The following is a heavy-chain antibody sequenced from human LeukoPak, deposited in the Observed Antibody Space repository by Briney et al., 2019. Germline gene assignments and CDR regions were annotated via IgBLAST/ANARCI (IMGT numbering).Heavy chain of an antibody. CDR2: IHYSGSN. CDR1: GGSVTSYY. V-gene: IGHV4-59*08. Sequence: SETLSLTCSVSGGSVTSYYWSWIRQPPGKGLEWIGHIHYSGSNNYNPSLKSRVTMFVDKSKNQISLRLSSVTAADTAVYYCARHGTVSSGSYFDYWGRGTQVTLS. D-gene: IGHD1-26*01. CDR3: ARHGTVSSGSYFDY. J-gene: IGHJ4*02.